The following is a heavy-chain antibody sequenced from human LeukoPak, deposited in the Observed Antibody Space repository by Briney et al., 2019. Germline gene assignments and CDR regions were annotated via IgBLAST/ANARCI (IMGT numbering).Heavy chain of an antibody. CDR3: ARSGINNFDY. V-gene: IGHV3-23*01. D-gene: IGHD1-26*01. CDR2: ISGSGDST. J-gene: IGHJ4*02. Sequence: GGSLRLSCAASGFTFSSYDMHWVRQAPGKGLEWVSSISGSGDSTYYADSVKGRFTIFRDNSKNTLYLHMDSLRAEDTAVYYCARSGINNFDYWGQGNLVTVSS. CDR1: GFTFSSYD.